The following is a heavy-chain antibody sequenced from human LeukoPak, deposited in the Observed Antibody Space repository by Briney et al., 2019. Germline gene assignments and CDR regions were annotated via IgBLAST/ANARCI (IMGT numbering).Heavy chain of an antibody. V-gene: IGHV3-21*01. CDR2: ISSSRTYI. Sequence: PGGSLRLSCAASGFTFSSRSMNWVRQAPGKGLEWVSSISSSRTYIYYTGSVMGRFTISRDNATNSLYLQMNSLRAEDTAVYYCAKDFGYQLLSLFDYWGQGTLVTVSS. J-gene: IGHJ4*02. D-gene: IGHD2-2*01. CDR3: AKDFGYQLLSLFDY. CDR1: GFTFSSRS.